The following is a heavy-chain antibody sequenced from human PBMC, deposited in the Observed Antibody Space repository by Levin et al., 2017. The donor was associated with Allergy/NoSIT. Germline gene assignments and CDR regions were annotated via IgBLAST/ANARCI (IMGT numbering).Heavy chain of an antibody. CDR3: AKETGCRGADCSGLDD. V-gene: IGHV3-30*02. J-gene: IGHJ4*02. CDR1: EFTSTNYG. CDR2: IWSDGRNE. Sequence: GGSLRLSCAVSEFTSTNYGIHWVRQAPGKGLEWVALIWSDGRNEYYADSVKGRFTIFKDKSRNTVYLQVNSLSAEDTAVYYCAKETGCRGADCSGLDDWGQGTLVTVSS. D-gene: IGHD2-21*02.